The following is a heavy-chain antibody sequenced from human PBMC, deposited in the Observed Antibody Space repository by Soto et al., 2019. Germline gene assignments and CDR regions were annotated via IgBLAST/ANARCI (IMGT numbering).Heavy chain of an antibody. D-gene: IGHD6-13*01. V-gene: IGHV4-4*07. CDR1: GGSMNSYH. CDR3: ARDPGSSSWYGGFNY. J-gene: IGHJ4*02. CDR2: IYSSGIT. Sequence: QVQLQESGQGLVKPSETLSLTCTVSGGSMNSYHWNWIRQPAGKGLEWIGRIYSSGITNYNPSLKTRVTMSVDTSKNQFSLRLRSVTAADTAVYYCARDPGSSSWYGGFNYWGQGIQVTVSS.